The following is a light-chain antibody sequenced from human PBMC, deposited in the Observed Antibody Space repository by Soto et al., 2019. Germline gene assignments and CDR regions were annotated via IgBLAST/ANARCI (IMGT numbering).Light chain of an antibody. Sequence: VLPQSPDTLSLSPGERATLSCRASQSIASSYLGWYQQRPGQPPRPLMFATSGRATGTPDRFSGSGNGQVFTLTLSRLEPEDFAVYYCDQYATSITFG. V-gene: IGKV3-20*01. J-gene: IGKJ2*01. CDR3: DQYATSIT. CDR1: QSIASSY. CDR2: ATS.